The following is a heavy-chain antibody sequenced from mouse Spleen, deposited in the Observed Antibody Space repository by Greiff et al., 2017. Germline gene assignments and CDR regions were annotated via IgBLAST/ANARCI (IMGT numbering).Heavy chain of an antibody. CDR1: GYSITSGYY. D-gene: IGHD1-1*01. J-gene: IGHJ3*01. CDR3: ASPYYGSSWFAY. V-gene: IGHV3-6*01. Sequence: EVKLQESGPGLVKPSQSLSLTCSVTGYSITSGYYWNWIRQFPGNKLEWMGYISYDGSNNYNPSLKNRISITRDTSKNQFFLKLNSVTTEDTATYYCASPYYGSSWFAYWGQGTLVTVSA. CDR2: ISYDGSN.